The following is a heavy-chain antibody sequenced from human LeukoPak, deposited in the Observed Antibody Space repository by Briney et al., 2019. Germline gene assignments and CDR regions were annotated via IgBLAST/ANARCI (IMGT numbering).Heavy chain of an antibody. V-gene: IGHV4-4*02. CDR1: GGSISSSNW. J-gene: IGHJ4*02. D-gene: IGHD3-10*01. Sequence: PSETLSLTCAVSGGSISSSNWWSWVRQPPGKGLEWIGEIYHSGSTNYNPSLKSPVTISADTSKNQFSLKLSSVTAADTAVYYCARVSGSSMIDFWGQGTLVTVSS. CDR2: IYHSGST. CDR3: ARVSGSSMIDF.